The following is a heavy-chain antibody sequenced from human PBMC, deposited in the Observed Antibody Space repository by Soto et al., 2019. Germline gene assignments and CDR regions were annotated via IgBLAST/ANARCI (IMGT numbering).Heavy chain of an antibody. D-gene: IGHD3-22*01. CDR2: ISYDGSNK. V-gene: IGHV3-30*18. CDR1: GFTFSSYG. CDR3: AKGWGTMIVVVSYGMDV. J-gene: IGHJ6*02. Sequence: GGSLRLSCAASGFTFSSYGMHWVRQAPGKGLEWVAVISYDGSNKYYADSVKGRSTISRDNSKNTLYLQMNSLRAEDTAVYYCAKGWGTMIVVVSYGMDVWGQGTTVTVSS.